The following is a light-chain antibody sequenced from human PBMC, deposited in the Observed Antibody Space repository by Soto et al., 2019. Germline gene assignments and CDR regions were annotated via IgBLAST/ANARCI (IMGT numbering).Light chain of an antibody. CDR1: SSKIGRNT. J-gene: IGLJ1*01. CDR3: AAWDDSLTGLNV. CDR2: DNN. Sequence: QSLLSQPPPASGTPGQRVAISFSGNSSKIGRNTVNWYQQLPGTAPKLLIYDNNRRPSGVPDRFSGSKSGTSAPLAISGLQSEDEADYYCAAWDDSLTGLNVFGTGTKVTVL. V-gene: IGLV1-44*01.